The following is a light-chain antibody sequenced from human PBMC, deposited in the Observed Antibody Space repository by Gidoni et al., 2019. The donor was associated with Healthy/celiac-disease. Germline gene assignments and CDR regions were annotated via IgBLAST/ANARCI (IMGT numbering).Light chain of an antibody. Sequence: PGQKVTISCSGSSSNIGNNYVSWYQQLPGTAPKLLIYDNNKRPSGIPDRFSGSKSGTSATLGITGLQTGDEADYYCGTWDSSLSAVVFGGGTKLTVL. CDR3: GTWDSSLSAVV. V-gene: IGLV1-51*01. CDR2: DNN. CDR1: SSNIGNNY. J-gene: IGLJ2*01.